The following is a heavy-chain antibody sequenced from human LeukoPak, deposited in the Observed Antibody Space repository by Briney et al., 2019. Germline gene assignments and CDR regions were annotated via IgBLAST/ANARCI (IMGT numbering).Heavy chain of an antibody. D-gene: IGHD4-17*01. J-gene: IGHJ5*02. CDR2: IYHIGTT. Sequence: SETLSLTCNVSGASISPHYWSWIRQPPGKRLEWVGYIYHIGTTKYSPSLKSRVTMAVDTSKIRFSLNLSSVTAADTAVYYCARDLGPTVTQRGWFDPWGQGILVTVSS. V-gene: IGHV4-59*11. CDR1: GASISPHY. CDR3: ARDLGPTVTQRGWFDP.